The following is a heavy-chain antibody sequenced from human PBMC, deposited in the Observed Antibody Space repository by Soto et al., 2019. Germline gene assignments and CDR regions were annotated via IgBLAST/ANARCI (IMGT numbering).Heavy chain of an antibody. V-gene: IGHV3-21*01. Sequence: GGSLRLSCAASGFTFNSYSMNWVRQAPGKGLEWVSSISSSSSYIYYADSVKGRFTISRDNAKNSLSLQMNSLRAEDTAVYYCARDVWSGGSCQPGYYYYGMDVWGQGTMVTVSS. D-gene: IGHD2-15*01. J-gene: IGHJ6*02. CDR1: GFTFNSYS. CDR3: ARDVWSGGSCQPGYYYYGMDV. CDR2: ISSSSSYI.